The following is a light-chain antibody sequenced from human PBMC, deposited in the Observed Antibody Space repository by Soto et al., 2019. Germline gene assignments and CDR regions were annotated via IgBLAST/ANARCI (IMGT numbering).Light chain of an antibody. CDR2: GNS. Sequence: QSVLTQPPSVSGAPGQRVTISCTGSSSNIGAGYDVHWYQQLPGTAPKLLIYGNSNRPSGVPDRFSGSKSGTSASLAITGLQAEDEADYYCQSYHSSLSAVVFGGGTQLTVL. CDR1: SSNIGAGYD. J-gene: IGLJ2*01. CDR3: QSYHSSLSAVV. V-gene: IGLV1-40*01.